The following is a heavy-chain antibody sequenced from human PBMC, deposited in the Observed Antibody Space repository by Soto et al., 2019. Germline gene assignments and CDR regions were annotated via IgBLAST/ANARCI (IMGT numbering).Heavy chain of an antibody. CDR3: AKDIVGATWFDP. J-gene: IGHJ5*02. V-gene: IGHV4-4*07. Sequence: SETLSLTCTVSGGSISSYYWSWIRQPSGKGLEWIGRIYTSGSTNYNPSLKSRVTMSVDTSKNQFSLKLSSVTAADTAVYYCAKDIVGATWFDPWGQGTLVTVSS. CDR2: IYTSGST. D-gene: IGHD1-26*01. CDR1: GGSISSYY.